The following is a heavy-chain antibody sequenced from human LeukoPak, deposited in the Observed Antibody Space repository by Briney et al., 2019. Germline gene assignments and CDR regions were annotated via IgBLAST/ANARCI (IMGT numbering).Heavy chain of an antibody. D-gene: IGHD2-15*01. V-gene: IGHV3-23*01. CDR1: GFTFSSYA. J-gene: IGHJ1*01. Sequence: PGGSLRLSCAASGFTFSSYAMSWVHQAPGKGLEWVSAISGTGGSTYYADSVKGRFTISRDNSKNTLYLQMNSLRAEDTAVYYCAKDGGAGYCSGGRCYSAPSTEYFQHWGQGTLVNVSS. CDR3: AKDGGAGYCSGGRCYSAPSTEYFQH. CDR2: ISGTGGST.